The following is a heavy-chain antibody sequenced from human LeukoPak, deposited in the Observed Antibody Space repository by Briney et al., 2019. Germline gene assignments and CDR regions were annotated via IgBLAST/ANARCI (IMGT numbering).Heavy chain of an antibody. CDR2: INHSGST. J-gene: IGHJ5*02. V-gene: IGHV4-39*07. D-gene: IGHD3-16*01. CDR1: GGSMSSGRHY. CDR3: ARDGGVGPNWFDP. Sequence: SQTLSLTCTVSGGSMSSGRHYWSWIRQPPGKGLEWIGEINHSGSTNYNPSLKSRVTMSVDTSKNQFSLKLSSVTAADTAVYYCARDGGVGPNWFDPWGQGTLVTVSS.